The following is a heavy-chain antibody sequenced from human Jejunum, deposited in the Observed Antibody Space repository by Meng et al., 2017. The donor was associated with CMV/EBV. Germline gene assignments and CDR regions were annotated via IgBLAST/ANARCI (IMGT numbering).Heavy chain of an antibody. Sequence: QVQLQQWGAGPLKPSETLSLTCAVDGGSFSGYYWSWIRQPPGKGLEWIGEINHSGSTNYNPSLKSRVTISVDTSKNQFSLKLSSVTAADTAVYYCARGFVKYTVTRVGNWFDPWGQGTLVTVSS. J-gene: IGHJ5*02. V-gene: IGHV4-34*01. D-gene: IGHD4-17*01. CDR2: INHSGST. CDR1: GGSFSGYY. CDR3: ARGFVKYTVTRVGNWFDP.